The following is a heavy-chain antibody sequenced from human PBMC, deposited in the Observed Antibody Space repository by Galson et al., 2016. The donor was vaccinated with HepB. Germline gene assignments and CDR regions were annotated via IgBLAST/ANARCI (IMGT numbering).Heavy chain of an antibody. D-gene: IGHD3-16*02. CDR1: GFTFGRFA. Sequence: SLRLSCAASGFTFGRFAMSWVRQAPGKGLEWVASLSGSGDNTYYADSVKGRFTISRDNSKNTQYLQMNSVRAEDTALYYCAKQALIVSGRHMDVWGQGTTVTASS. J-gene: IGHJ6*02. CDR3: AKQALIVSGRHMDV. CDR2: LSGSGDNT. V-gene: IGHV3-23*01.